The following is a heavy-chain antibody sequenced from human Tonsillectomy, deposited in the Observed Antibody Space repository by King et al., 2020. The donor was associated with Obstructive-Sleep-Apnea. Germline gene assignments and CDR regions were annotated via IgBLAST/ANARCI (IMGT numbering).Heavy chain of an antibody. CDR2: IYYSGST. D-gene: IGHD4-17*01. CDR1: GGSISSSDYY. CDR3: VREDYGDFECAY. V-gene: IGHV4-39*07. Sequence: QLQESGPGLVKPSETLSLTCTVSGGSISSSDYYWGGIRQPPGKRLEWIGSIYYSGSTYYNPSLKSRATISLDTSKNHFSLRLSSVTAADTAVYYCVREDYGDFECAYWGQGTLVTVSS. J-gene: IGHJ4*02.